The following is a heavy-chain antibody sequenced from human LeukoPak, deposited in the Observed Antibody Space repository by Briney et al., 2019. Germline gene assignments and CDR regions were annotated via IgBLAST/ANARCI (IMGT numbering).Heavy chain of an antibody. CDR2: IKSKTDGGTT. V-gene: IGHV3-15*01. Sequence: GGSLRLSCAASGFTFSNAWMSWVRQAPGKGLEWVGRIKSKTDGGTTDYAAPVKGRFTISRDDSKNTLYLQMNSLKTEDTAVYYRTVNRGYSYGLDYWGQGTLVTVSS. J-gene: IGHJ4*02. D-gene: IGHD5-18*01. CDR1: GFTFSNAW. CDR3: TVNRGYSYGLDY.